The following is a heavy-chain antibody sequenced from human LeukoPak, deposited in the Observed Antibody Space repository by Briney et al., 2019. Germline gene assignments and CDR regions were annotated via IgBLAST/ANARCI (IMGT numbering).Heavy chain of an antibody. CDR3: ARDYDFWGGYQMFDY. Sequence: ASVKVSCKASGGTFSSYEISWVRQAPGQGLEWMGGIIPMFGTAKYAQKFQGRVTITTDKSTSTAYMELSSLRSEDTAVYYCARDYDFWGGYQMFDYWGQGTLVTVSS. D-gene: IGHD3-3*01. CDR2: IIPMFGTA. V-gene: IGHV1-69*05. J-gene: IGHJ4*02. CDR1: GGTFSSYE.